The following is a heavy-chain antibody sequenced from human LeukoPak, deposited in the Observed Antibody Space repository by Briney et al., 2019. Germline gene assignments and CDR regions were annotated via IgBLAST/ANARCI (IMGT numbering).Heavy chain of an antibody. V-gene: IGHV3-48*02. J-gene: IGHJ4*02. CDR1: GFTFSRYS. CDR2: ISRSGSTI. CDR3: ARDTEHLYFVFDY. Sequence: GSLRLSCAASGFTFSRYSMNWVRQAPGKGLEWVSYISRSGSTIYYADSVKGRFTISRDNAKNSLYLQMNSLRDEDTAVYYCARDTEHLYFVFDYWGQGTLVTVSS. D-gene: IGHD2-2*02.